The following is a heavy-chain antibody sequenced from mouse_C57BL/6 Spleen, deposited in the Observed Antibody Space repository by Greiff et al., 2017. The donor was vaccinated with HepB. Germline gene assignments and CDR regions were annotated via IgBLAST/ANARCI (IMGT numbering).Heavy chain of an antibody. CDR3: ARAYHSNYEGFAY. CDR1: GYTFTSYW. Sequence: VQLVESGAELAKPGASVKLSCKASGYTFTSYWMHWVKQRPGQGLEWIGYINPSSGYTKYNQKFKDKATLTADKSSSTAYMQLSSLTYEDSAVYYCARAYHSNYEGFAYWGQGTLVTVSA. CDR2: INPSSGYT. D-gene: IGHD2-5*01. V-gene: IGHV1-7*01. J-gene: IGHJ3*01.